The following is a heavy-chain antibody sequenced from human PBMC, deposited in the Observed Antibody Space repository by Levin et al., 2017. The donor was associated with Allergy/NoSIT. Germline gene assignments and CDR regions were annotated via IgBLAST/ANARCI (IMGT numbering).Heavy chain of an antibody. CDR1: GGSISSGGYY. Sequence: SETLSLTCTVSGGSISSGGYYWSWIRQHPGTGLEWIGYIYYSGSTYYNPSLKSRVTISVDTSKNQFSLKLSSVTAADTAVYYCARHCSSTSCYGFDYWGQGTLVTVSS. CDR3: ARHCSSTSCYGFDY. J-gene: IGHJ4*02. V-gene: IGHV4-31*03. D-gene: IGHD2-2*01. CDR2: IYYSGST.